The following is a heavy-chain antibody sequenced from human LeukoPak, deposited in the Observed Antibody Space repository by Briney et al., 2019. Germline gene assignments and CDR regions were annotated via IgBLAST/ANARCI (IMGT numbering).Heavy chain of an antibody. CDR3: ARGSGSYLDAFDI. D-gene: IGHD3-10*01. CDR1: GFTFSTFS. V-gene: IGHV3-21*01. J-gene: IGHJ3*02. CDR2: ITVSSSTYI. Sequence: GGSLRLSCAASGFTFSTFSMNWVRQAPGKGLEWVSSITVSSSTYIYYADSVKGRFTISRDNAKNSLYLQMNSLRAEDTAVYYCARGSGSYLDAFDIWGQGTMVTFSS.